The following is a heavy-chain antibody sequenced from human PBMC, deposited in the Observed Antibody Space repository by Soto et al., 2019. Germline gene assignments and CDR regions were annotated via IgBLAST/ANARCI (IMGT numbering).Heavy chain of an antibody. CDR2: ISAYNGNT. CDR3: ARQYSSGWYYYNGMDV. Sequence: ASVKVSCKASGYTFTSYGISWVRQAPGQGLEWMGWISAYNGNTNYAQKLQGRVTMTTDTSTSTAYMGLRSLRSDDTAVYYCARQYSSGWYYYNGMDVWGQGTTVTVS. J-gene: IGHJ6*02. V-gene: IGHV1-18*01. D-gene: IGHD6-19*01. CDR1: GYTFTSYG.